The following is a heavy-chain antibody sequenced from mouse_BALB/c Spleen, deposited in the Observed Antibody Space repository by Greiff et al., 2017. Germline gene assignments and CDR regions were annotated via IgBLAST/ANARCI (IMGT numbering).Heavy chain of an antibody. CDR1: GYSITSCYS. Sequence: EVKLVESGPDLVKPSQSLSLTCTVTGYSITSCYSWHWIRQFPGNKLEWMGYIHYSGSTNYNPSLKSRISITRDTSKNQFFLQLNSVTTEDTATYYCAKRDQAWFAYWGQGTLVTVSA. J-gene: IGHJ3*01. CDR2: IHYSGST. V-gene: IGHV3-1*02. D-gene: IGHD3-3*01. CDR3: AKRDQAWFAY.